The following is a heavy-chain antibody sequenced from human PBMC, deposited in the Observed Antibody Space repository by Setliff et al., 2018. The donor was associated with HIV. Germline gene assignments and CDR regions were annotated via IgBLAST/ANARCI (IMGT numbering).Heavy chain of an antibody. V-gene: IGHV1-46*01. D-gene: IGHD3-3*01. Sequence: ASVKVSCKAFGNTFTTYAMHWVRQAPGQGLEWMGMLSPNGGATASAQKFQDSLTMTSDTSSSTVFMELTRLASDDTAVYFCARVRSGWPVSWGQGTLVTVSS. J-gene: IGHJ4*02. CDR3: ARVRSGWPVS. CDR2: LSPNGGAT. CDR1: GNTFTTYA.